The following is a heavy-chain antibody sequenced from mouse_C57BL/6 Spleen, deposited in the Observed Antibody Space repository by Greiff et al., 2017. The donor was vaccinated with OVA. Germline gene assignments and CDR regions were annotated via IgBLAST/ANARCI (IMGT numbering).Heavy chain of an antibody. CDR3: ARRGNYDGYYDY. Sequence: VQLQQSGPELVKPGASVKISCKASGYTFTDYYMNWVKQSHGKSLEWIGDINPNNGGTSYNQKFKGKATLTVDKSSSTAYMELRSLTSEDSAVYYCARRGNYDGYYDYWGQGTTLTVSS. D-gene: IGHD2-3*01. J-gene: IGHJ2*01. CDR1: GYTFTDYY. V-gene: IGHV1-26*01. CDR2: INPNNGGT.